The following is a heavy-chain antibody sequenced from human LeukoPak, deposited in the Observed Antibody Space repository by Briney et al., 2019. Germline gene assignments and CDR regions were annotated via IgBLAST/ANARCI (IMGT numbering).Heavy chain of an antibody. CDR3: ARDPHCSSTNCPFDF. CDR2: IWRSDHT. V-gene: IGHV4-4*07. Sequence: SETLSLTCTVSGGSISNHYWSWIRQPAGKGLEWIGYIWRSDHTNYNPSLKSRVTMSLDKSKNQFSLKLSSVTAADTAVYYCARDPHCSSTNCPFDFWGQGTLVIVSS. J-gene: IGHJ4*02. CDR1: GGSISNHY. D-gene: IGHD2-2*01.